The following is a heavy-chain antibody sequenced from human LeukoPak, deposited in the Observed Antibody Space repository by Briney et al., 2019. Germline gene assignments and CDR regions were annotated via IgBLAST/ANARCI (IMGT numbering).Heavy chain of an antibody. CDR1: GGSFSGYY. V-gene: IGHV4-34*01. J-gene: IGHJ4*02. CDR3: ARGSLPSEDIVVVPAALDYFDY. CDR2: INPSGST. D-gene: IGHD2-2*01. Sequence: SETLSLTCAVYGGSFSGYYWSWLRQPPGKGLEWIGEINPSGSTNYNPSLTSRVTISVDTSKNQFSLKLSSVHAADTAVYYCARGSLPSEDIVVVPAALDYFDYWGQGTLVTVSS.